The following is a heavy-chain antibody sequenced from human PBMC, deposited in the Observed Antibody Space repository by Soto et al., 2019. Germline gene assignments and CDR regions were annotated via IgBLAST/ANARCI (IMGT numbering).Heavy chain of an antibody. CDR3: ARDNPPAYYDILTGYEVWFDP. CDR2: LYYSGST. J-gene: IGHJ5*02. Sequence: QVQLQESGPGLVKPSETLSLTCTVSGGSISSYYWSWIRQPPGKGLEWIGYLYYSGSTNYNPSLKSRVTISVDTSKNQFSLKLSSVTAADTAVYYCARDNPPAYYDILTGYEVWFDPWGQGTLVTVSS. D-gene: IGHD3-9*01. V-gene: IGHV4-59*01. CDR1: GGSISSYY.